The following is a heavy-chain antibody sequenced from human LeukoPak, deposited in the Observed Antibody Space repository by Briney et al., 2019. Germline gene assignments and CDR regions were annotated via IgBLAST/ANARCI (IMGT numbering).Heavy chain of an antibody. V-gene: IGHV3-23*01. CDR2: ISGSGGST. Sequence: PGGSLRLSCAASGFTFSNYAMSWVRQAPGKGLEWVSAISGSGGSTYYADSVKGRFTISRDSSTNTVYLQMNSLRAEDTAVYHCAKGLSYYYDSSGYSGFDYWGQGTLVTVSS. J-gene: IGHJ4*02. D-gene: IGHD3-22*01. CDR3: AKGLSYYYDSSGYSGFDY. CDR1: GFTFSNYA.